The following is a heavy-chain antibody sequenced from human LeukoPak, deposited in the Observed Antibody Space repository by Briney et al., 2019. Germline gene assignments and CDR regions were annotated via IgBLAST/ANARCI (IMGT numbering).Heavy chain of an antibody. V-gene: IGHV4-34*01. CDR2: INHSGST. D-gene: IGHD5-12*01. CDR3: ARHRWGIVALYDY. Sequence: ASETLSLTCAVYGGSFSGYYWSWIRQPPGKGLEWIGEINHSGSTNYNPSLKSRVTISVDTSKNQFSLKLSSVTAADTAVYYCARHRWGIVALYDYWGQGTLVTVSS. J-gene: IGHJ4*02. CDR1: GGSFSGYY.